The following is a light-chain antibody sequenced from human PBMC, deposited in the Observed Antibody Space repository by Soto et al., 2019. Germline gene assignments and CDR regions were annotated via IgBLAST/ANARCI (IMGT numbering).Light chain of an antibody. CDR1: QSVSRNY. CDR2: GAS. V-gene: IGKV3-20*01. Sequence: EIVLTQSPGTLSLSPGERATLSCRASQSVSRNYLAWYQQKHGQAPRLLTYGASTGATGIPDRFSGSGSGTDFTLTISRLEPEDFAVYYCQQYGSSPPYTFGQGTKVDIK. CDR3: QQYGSSPPYT. J-gene: IGKJ2*01.